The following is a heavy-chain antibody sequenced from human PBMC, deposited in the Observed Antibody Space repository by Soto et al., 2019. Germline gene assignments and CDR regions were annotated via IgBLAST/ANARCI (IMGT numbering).Heavy chain of an antibody. CDR3: AKGGSGYYAHFDY. Sequence: PGGSLRLSCAASGFTFSSYGMHWVRQAPGKGLEWVAVISYDGSNKYYADSVKGRFTISRDNSKNTLYLQMNSLRAEDTAVYYCAKGGSGYYAHFDYWGQGTLVTVSS. J-gene: IGHJ4*02. CDR2: ISYDGSNK. CDR1: GFTFSSYG. V-gene: IGHV3-30*18. D-gene: IGHD3-22*01.